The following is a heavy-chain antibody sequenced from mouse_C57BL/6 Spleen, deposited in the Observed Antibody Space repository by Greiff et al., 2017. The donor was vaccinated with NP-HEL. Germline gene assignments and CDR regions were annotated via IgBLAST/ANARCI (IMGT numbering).Heavy chain of an antibody. J-gene: IGHJ3*01. CDR2: IYPGDGDT. Sequence: VQLQQSGAELVKPGASVKISCKASGYAFSSYWMNWVKQRPGKGLEWIGQIYPGDGDTNYNGKFKGKATLTADKSSSTAYMQLSSLTSKDSAVYFCQLTGTSQLENWGQGTLVTVSA. CDR3: QLTGTSQLEN. V-gene: IGHV1-80*01. CDR1: GYAFSSYW. D-gene: IGHD4-1*01.